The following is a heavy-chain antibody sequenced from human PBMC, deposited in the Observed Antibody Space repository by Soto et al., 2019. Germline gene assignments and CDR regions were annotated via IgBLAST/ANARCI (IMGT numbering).Heavy chain of an antibody. V-gene: IGHV4-31*03. CDR1: GGSISSGGYY. CDR3: ERAPLPGSSSWYSLDY. Sequence: QVQLHESGPGLVKPSQTLSLTCTVSGGSISSGGYYWSWIRQHPGKGLEWIGYIYYSGSTYYNPSLKSRVTISVDTSKNQFSLKLSSVTAADTAVYYCERAPLPGSSSWYSLDYWGQGTLVTVSS. CDR2: IYYSGST. J-gene: IGHJ4*02. D-gene: IGHD6-13*01.